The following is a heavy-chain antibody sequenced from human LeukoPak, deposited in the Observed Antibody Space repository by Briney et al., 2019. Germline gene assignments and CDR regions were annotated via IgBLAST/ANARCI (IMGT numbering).Heavy chain of an antibody. CDR1: GYTFTNYY. CDR3: ATGAVATTSGPRVQQYFDY. J-gene: IGHJ4*02. CDR2: FDPEDGET. D-gene: IGHD5-12*01. Sequence: ASVKVSCKASGYTFTNYYIHWVRQAPGQGLEWMGGFDPEDGETIYAQKFQGRVTMTEDTSTDTAYMELSSLRSEDTAVYYCATGAVATTSGPRVQQYFDYWGQGTLVTVSS. V-gene: IGHV1-24*01.